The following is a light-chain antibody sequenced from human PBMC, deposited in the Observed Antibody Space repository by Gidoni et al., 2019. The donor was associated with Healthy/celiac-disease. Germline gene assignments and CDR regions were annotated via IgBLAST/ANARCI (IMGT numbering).Light chain of an antibody. CDR3: QQSYSTPPT. Sequence: IQMTQSPSSLSASVGDRVTITCRASQSISSYLNWYQQKPGNAPKLLIYAASSLQSGVPSRFSGSGSGTDFTLTISSLQPEDFATYYCQQSYSTPPTFGHXTKVEIK. CDR1: QSISSY. J-gene: IGKJ1*01. CDR2: AAS. V-gene: IGKV1-39*01.